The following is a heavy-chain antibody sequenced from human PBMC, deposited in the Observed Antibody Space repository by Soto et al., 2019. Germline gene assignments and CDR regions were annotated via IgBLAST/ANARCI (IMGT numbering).Heavy chain of an antibody. V-gene: IGHV4-4*07. Sequence: QVQLQESGPGLVKPSETLSLTCTVSGDSMTKYYWSWIRQPAGKGLEWIGRIYTSGSTNYNPSLKSRVTISLDTSNNHFSLSLKSVTAADTAVYYCARTVGAAYYFDFWGQGALVTVSS. CDR2: IYTSGST. D-gene: IGHD1-26*01. J-gene: IGHJ4*02. CDR1: GDSMTKYY. CDR3: ARTVGAAYYFDF.